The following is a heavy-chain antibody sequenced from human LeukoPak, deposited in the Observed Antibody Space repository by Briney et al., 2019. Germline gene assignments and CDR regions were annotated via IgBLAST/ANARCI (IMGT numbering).Heavy chain of an antibody. D-gene: IGHD6-19*01. J-gene: IGHJ4*02. CDR1: EFTFSNYV. CDR3: ARARHPVAHDY. Sequence: SGGSLRLSCAASEFTFSNYVMNWVRQAPGKGLEWVAVISYDGSNKYYADSVKGRFTISRDNSKNTLYLQMNSLRAEDTAVYYCARARHPVAHDYWGQGTLVTVSS. CDR2: ISYDGSNK. V-gene: IGHV3-30-3*01.